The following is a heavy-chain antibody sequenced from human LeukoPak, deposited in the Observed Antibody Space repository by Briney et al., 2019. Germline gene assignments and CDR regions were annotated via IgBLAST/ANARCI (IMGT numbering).Heavy chain of an antibody. Sequence: SETLSLTCAVYGGSFSGYYWAWIRQPPGQGLEWIGSMYSSGSTYYNASLESRVTISVGTSKNQFSLKLTSVTASDTAVYFCARHGGSYEPFDYWGQGTLVTVSS. D-gene: IGHD3-16*01. CDR2: MYSSGST. CDR1: GGSFSGYY. V-gene: IGHV4-39*01. J-gene: IGHJ4*02. CDR3: ARHGGSYEPFDY.